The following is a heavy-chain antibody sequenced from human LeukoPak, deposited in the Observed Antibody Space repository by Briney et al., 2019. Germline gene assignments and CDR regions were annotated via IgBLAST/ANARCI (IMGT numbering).Heavy chain of an antibody. CDR3: ARQELYDSSGYYLPDY. Sequence: GESLKISCNGSGYSFTSYWIGWVRQMPGKGLEWMGIIYPGDSDTRYSPSFQGQVTIPADKSISTAYLQWSSLKASDTATYYCARQELYDSSGYYLPDYWGQGTLVTVSS. J-gene: IGHJ4*02. V-gene: IGHV5-51*01. CDR2: IYPGDSDT. D-gene: IGHD3-22*01. CDR1: GYSFTSYW.